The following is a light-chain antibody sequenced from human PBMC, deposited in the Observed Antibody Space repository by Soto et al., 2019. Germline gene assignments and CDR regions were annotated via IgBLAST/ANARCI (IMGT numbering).Light chain of an antibody. CDR3: QHYNSFSRT. Sequence: DIQMTQSRSTLSASVGDRVAITCRASDNIARWVAWYQQKPGKAPKLLIYKASNLADEAPSRFAGSGSGTDFTLTITRLQPDDFATYYCQHYNSFSRTFGQGTKVDIK. J-gene: IGKJ1*01. V-gene: IGKV1-5*03. CDR1: DNIARW. CDR2: KAS.